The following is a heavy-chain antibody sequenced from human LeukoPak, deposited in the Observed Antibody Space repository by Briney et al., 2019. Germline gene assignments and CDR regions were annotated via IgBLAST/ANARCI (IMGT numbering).Heavy chain of an antibody. Sequence: SETLSLTCTVSGGSISSGGYFWSWIRQHPGKGLEWIGYIYYSGSTYYNPSLKSRVTISVDTSKNQFSLKLSSVTAADTAVYYCARDGYNENFFDYWGQGTLVTVSS. D-gene: IGHD5-24*01. CDR1: GGSISSGGYF. CDR2: IYYSGST. J-gene: IGHJ4*02. CDR3: ARDGYNENFFDY. V-gene: IGHV4-31*03.